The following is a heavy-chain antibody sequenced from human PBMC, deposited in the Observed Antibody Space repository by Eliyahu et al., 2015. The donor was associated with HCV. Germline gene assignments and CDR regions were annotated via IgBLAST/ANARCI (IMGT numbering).Heavy chain of an antibody. CDR1: GFTFSSYA. CDR3: AKTLPAALGMDY. CDR2: ISGSGGST. Sequence: EVQLLESGGGLVQPGGSLRXSCAASGFTFSSYAMGWVRQAPGKGLGWVSAISGSGGSTYYADSVKGRFTISRDNSKNTLYLQMNSLRAEDTAVYYCAKTLPAALGMDYWGQGTLVTVSS. D-gene: IGHD2-2*01. J-gene: IGHJ4*02. V-gene: IGHV3-23*01.